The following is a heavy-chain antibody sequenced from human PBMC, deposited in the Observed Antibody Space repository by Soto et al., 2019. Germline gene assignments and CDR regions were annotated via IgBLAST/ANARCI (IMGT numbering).Heavy chain of an antibody. D-gene: IGHD5-18*01. CDR2: ISYDGTNK. CDR3: AKEWFGHLWLEDYGMDV. CDR1: GFTFSSYG. J-gene: IGHJ6*02. Sequence: QVQLVESGGGVVQPGRSLRLSCAASGFTFSSYGMHWVRQAPGKGLEWVALISYDGTNKYYADSVKGRFTISRDNFKNTLYLQMNSLRAEDTAVYYCAKEWFGHLWLEDYGMDVWGQGTTVTVSS. V-gene: IGHV3-30*18.